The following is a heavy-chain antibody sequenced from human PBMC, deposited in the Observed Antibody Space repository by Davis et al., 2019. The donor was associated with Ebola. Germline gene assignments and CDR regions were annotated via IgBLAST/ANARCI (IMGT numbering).Heavy chain of an antibody. CDR3: AKDPLGHTGENDY. V-gene: IGHV1-2*06. CDR2: INPNSGGT. J-gene: IGHJ4*02. CDR1: GYTLTGHY. D-gene: IGHD2-8*02. Sequence: AASVKVSCKASGYTLTGHYMHWVRQALGQGLEWMGRINPNSGGTNYAQKFQGRVTMTRDTSISTAYMELRSMSSDYTAVYYCAKDPLGHTGENDYWGQGTLVAVSS.